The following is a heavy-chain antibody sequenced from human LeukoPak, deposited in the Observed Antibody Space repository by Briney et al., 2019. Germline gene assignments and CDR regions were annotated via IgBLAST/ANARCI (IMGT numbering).Heavy chain of an antibody. CDR3: ARRTTYYYDSSGYRPIDAFDI. CDR1: GFTFSSYW. J-gene: IGHJ3*02. V-gene: IGHV3-7*01. CDR2: IKQDGSEK. D-gene: IGHD3-22*01. Sequence: PGGSLRLSCAASGFTFSSYWMSWVRQAPGKGLEWVVNIKQDGSEKYYVDSVKGRFTISRDNAKNSLYLQMNSPRAEDTAVYYCARRTTYYYDSSGYRPIDAFDIWGQGTMVTVSS.